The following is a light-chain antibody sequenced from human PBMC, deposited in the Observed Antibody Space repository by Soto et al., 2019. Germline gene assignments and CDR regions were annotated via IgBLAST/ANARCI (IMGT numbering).Light chain of an antibody. Sequence: QSALTQPASVSGSPGQSITISCTGTSSDVGGYNYVSWYQQHPGKAPKLMIYEVSNRPSGVSNRFSGPKSGNTASLTISGLQAEDEADYYCTSKTSSTYVVFGGGTKLTVL. CDR3: TSKTSSTYVV. CDR2: EVS. J-gene: IGLJ2*01. V-gene: IGLV2-14*01. CDR1: SSDVGGYNY.